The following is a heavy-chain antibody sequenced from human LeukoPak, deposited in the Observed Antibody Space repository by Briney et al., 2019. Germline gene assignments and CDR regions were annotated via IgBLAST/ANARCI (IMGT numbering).Heavy chain of an antibody. D-gene: IGHD5-24*01. CDR3: ARDPESRDGYKFDI. CDR2: INPSGGST. V-gene: IGHV1-46*01. Sequence: ASVKVSCKASGYTFTSYYMHWVRQAPGQGLEWMGMINPSGGSTSYEQKFQGRVTMTRDMSTSTVYMELSSLRSEDTAVYYCARDPESRDGYKFDIWGQGTMVTVSS. J-gene: IGHJ3*02. CDR1: GYTFTSYY.